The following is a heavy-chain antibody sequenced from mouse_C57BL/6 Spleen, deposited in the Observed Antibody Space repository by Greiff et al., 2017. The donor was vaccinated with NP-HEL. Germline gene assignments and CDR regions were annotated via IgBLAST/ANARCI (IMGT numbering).Heavy chain of an antibody. CDR1: GYTFTDYY. CDR3: AREGDYDYYGFAC. CDR2: INPNNGGT. J-gene: IGHJ3*01. V-gene: IGHV1-26*01. D-gene: IGHD2-4*01. Sequence: VQLQQSGPELVKPGASVKISCKASGYTFTDYYMNWVKQSHGKSLEWIGDINPNNGGTSYNQKFKGKATLTVDKSYSTAYMELRSLTSENSAVYYCAREGDYDYYGFACWGQGTLVTVSA.